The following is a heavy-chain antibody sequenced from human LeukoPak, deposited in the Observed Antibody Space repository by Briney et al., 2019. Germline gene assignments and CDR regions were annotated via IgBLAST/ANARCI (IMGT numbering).Heavy chain of an antibody. J-gene: IGHJ4*02. Sequence: PGGSLRLSCAASGLTFSSYAMSWVRQAPGKGLEWVSSISASGGSTYYADSVKGRFTISRDNSKNTLYLQMNSLRAEDTAVYYCARDPDPVGYCSSTSCYDRIDYFDYWGQGTLVTVSS. CDR2: ISASGGST. CDR1: GLTFSSYA. D-gene: IGHD2-2*01. CDR3: ARDPDPVGYCSSTSCYDRIDYFDY. V-gene: IGHV3-23*01.